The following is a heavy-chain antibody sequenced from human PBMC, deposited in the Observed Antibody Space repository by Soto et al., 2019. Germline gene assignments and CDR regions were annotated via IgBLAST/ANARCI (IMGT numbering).Heavy chain of an antibody. CDR1: GYSISSSNW. J-gene: IGHJ4*02. Sequence: QVQLQESGPGLVKPSDTLSLTCAVSGYSISSSNWWGWIRQPPGKGLEGIGYIYYSGSTYYNPSLQSRVPMSVDASKTQFSLKLSSVTAVDTAVYYCAISDIAAAGTVDYWGQGTLVTVSS. CDR3: AISDIAAAGTVDY. V-gene: IGHV4-28*01. D-gene: IGHD6-13*01. CDR2: IYYSGST.